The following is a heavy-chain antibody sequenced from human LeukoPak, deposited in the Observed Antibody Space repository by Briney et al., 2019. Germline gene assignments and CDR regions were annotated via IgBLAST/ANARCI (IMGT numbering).Heavy chain of an antibody. CDR2: INPISGGT. CDR3: ARGEGYCSSTSCYPPGDY. Sequence: APVKVSCKASGYTFTGYYMHWVRQAPGQGLEWMGWINPISGGTNYAQKFQGRVTMTRDTSISTAYMELSRLRSDDTAVYYCARGEGYCSSTSCYPPGDYWGQGTLVTVSS. D-gene: IGHD2-2*01. J-gene: IGHJ4*02. V-gene: IGHV1-2*02. CDR1: GYTFTGYY.